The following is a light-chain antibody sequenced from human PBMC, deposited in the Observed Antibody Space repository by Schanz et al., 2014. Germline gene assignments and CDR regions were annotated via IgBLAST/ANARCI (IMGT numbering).Light chain of an antibody. CDR1: QNVGTY. J-gene: IGKJ4*01. V-gene: IGKV3-20*01. CDR2: DAS. Sequence: EIVLTQSPGTLSLSPGERATLSCRASQNVGTYLAWYQQKPGQAPRLLIFDASNRATGIPERFSGSGSVTDFTLTISRLEPEDSAVYYCQQYGALPFTFGGGTKVQI. CDR3: QQYGALPFT.